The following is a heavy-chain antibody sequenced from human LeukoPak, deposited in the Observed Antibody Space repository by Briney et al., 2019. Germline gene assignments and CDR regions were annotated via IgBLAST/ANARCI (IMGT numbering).Heavy chain of an antibody. CDR1: GFTFSSYS. Sequence: GGSLRLSCAASGFTFSSYSMNWVRQAPGKGLEWVSVIYRNSNTYYADSVKGRFTISRDNSKNTLYLQMNSLGVDDTAVYYCAPETWDLWGRGTLVTVSS. CDR2: IYRNSNT. J-gene: IGHJ2*01. CDR3: APETWDL. V-gene: IGHV3-53*01.